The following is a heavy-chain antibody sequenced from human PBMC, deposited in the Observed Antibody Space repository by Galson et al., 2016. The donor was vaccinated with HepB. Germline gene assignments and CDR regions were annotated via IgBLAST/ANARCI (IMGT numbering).Heavy chain of an antibody. Sequence: SLRLSCAAAGFTFAAYAMHWVRQAPGKGPEWVAGISWHSGNIGYADSVRGRVTISRDNAKNTLYLQMNSLRAEDTAVYYCARELVRGTDAFDIWGQGTMVTVSS. CDR2: ISWHSGNI. J-gene: IGHJ3*02. CDR3: ARELVRGTDAFDI. D-gene: IGHD3-10*01. V-gene: IGHV3-9*01. CDR1: GFTFAAYA.